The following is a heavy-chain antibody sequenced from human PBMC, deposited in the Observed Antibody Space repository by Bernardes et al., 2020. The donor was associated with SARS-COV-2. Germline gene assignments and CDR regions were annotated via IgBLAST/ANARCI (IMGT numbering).Heavy chain of an antibody. CDR1: GVSISTYY. V-gene: IGHV4-59*01. CDR3: ARVDYLRGFDF. Sequence: ETLSLTCSVSGVSISTYYWSWIRQPPGKGLEWIGYIYYSGNTKYNSSLSSRATISVDTSKNQFSLKLNSVTAADTALYYCARVDYLRGFDFWGQGILVTVSS. J-gene: IGHJ4*02. D-gene: IGHD4-17*01. CDR2: IYYSGNT.